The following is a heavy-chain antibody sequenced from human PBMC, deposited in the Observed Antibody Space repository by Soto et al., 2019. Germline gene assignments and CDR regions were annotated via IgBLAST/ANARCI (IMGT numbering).Heavy chain of an antibody. CDR1: EFPVTTNY. J-gene: IGHJ4*02. V-gene: IGHV3-53*01. CDR3: GRNPFGVSSDGVLV. D-gene: IGHD3-3*01. CDR2: LYSTNVA. Sequence: EVQVVESGGGLNQPGGSLRLSCAASEFPVTTNYLTWVRQAPGKGLEWVSLLYSTNVAHYADSVRGRFTISRDISKNMFYLEMHRLRAEDTAVYYCGRNPFGVSSDGVLVWGQGTLVTVSS.